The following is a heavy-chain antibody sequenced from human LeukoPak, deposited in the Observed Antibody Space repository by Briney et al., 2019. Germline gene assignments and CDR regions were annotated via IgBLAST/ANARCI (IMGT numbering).Heavy chain of an antibody. D-gene: IGHD6-13*01. V-gene: IGHV3-23*01. CDR1: GFTFSSYA. J-gene: IGHJ4*02. CDR2: ISGSGGST. Sequence: GGSLRLSCAASGFTFSSYAMSWVRQAPGKGREWVSPISGSGGSTYYADSVKGRFTISRDNSKNTLYLQMNSLRAEDTAVYYCAKGEIAAAGLYYFDYWGQGTLVTVSS. CDR3: AKGEIAAAGLYYFDY.